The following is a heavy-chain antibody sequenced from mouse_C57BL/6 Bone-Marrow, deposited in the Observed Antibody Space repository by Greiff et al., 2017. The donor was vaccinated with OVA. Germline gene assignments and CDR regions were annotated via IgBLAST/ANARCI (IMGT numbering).Heavy chain of an antibody. J-gene: IGHJ1*03. CDR3: ARDDGYLWYFDV. D-gene: IGHD2-3*01. V-gene: IGHV1-81*01. CDR2: IYPRSGNT. Sequence: QVQLQQSGAELARPGASVKLSCKASGCTFTSYGISWVKQRTGQGLEWIGEIYPRSGNTYYNEKFKGKATLTADKSSSTAYMELRSLTSEDSAVYFCARDDGYLWYFDVWGTGTTVTVSS. CDR1: GCTFTSYG.